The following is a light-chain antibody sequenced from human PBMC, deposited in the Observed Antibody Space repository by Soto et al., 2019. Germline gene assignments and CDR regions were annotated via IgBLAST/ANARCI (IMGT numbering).Light chain of an antibody. CDR1: SSNIGSNS. V-gene: IGLV1-44*01. J-gene: IGLJ2*01. Sequence: QSVLTQPPSVSGTPGQRVTISCSGSSSNIGSNSVNWYQQLPVTAPKLLIYSTNQRPSGVPDRFSGSKSDTSASLAIHGLQSEDEADYYCAAWDDSLNGEVVFGGGTQLTVL. CDR2: STN. CDR3: AAWDDSLNGEVV.